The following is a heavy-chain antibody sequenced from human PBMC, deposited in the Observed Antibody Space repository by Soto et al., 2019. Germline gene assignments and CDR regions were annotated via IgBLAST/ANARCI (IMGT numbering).Heavy chain of an antibody. D-gene: IGHD2-2*01. CDR1: GYIFSNFG. J-gene: IGHJ6*02. CDR3: AKDASSWFYYFYGMDV. Sequence: QIQLEQSRPELRKPGASVKVSCKASGYIFSNFGISWVRQAPGQGLEWMGWISGYNDNTNYAQKFQDRLRMTTDISTGTAYMEVTTLRSEDTAVYYCAKDASSWFYYFYGMDVWGQGTTVTVSS. V-gene: IGHV1-18*01. CDR2: ISGYNDNT.